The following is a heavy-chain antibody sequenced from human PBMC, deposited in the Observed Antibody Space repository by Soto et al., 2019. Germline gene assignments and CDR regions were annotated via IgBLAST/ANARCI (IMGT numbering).Heavy chain of an antibody. J-gene: IGHJ4*02. V-gene: IGHV3-21*01. D-gene: IGHD3-16*02. CDR2: ISSSSSYI. Sequence: EVQLVESGGGLVKPGGSLRLSCAASGFTFSSYSMNWVRQAPGKGLEWVSSISSSSSYIYYADSVKGRFTISRDNAKNSLDLQMNSLRAEDTAVYYCAFDPELHLGEVSYFDYWGQGTLVTVSS. CDR1: GFTFSSYS. CDR3: AFDPELHLGEVSYFDY.